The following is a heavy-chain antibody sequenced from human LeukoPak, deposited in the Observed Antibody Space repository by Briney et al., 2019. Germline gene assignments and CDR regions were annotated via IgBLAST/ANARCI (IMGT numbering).Heavy chain of an antibody. V-gene: IGHV4-59*01. CDR1: GGSISSYY. Sequence: SETLSLTCTVSGGSISSYYWSWIRQPPGKGLEWIGYIYYSGSTNYNTSLKSRVTISVDTSKNQFSLKLSSVTAADTAVYYCARGTQRWLQSPPHYWGQGTLVTVSS. D-gene: IGHD5-24*01. CDR2: IYYSGST. J-gene: IGHJ4*02. CDR3: ARGTQRWLQSPPHY.